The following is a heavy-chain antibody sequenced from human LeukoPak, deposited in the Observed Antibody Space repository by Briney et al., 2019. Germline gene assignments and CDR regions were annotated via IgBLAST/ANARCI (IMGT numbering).Heavy chain of an antibody. CDR1: GVSISSYY. D-gene: IGHD3-3*01. V-gene: IGHV4-39*01. J-gene: IGHJ6*02. Sequence: SETLSLTCTVSGVSISSYYWGWIRQPPGKGLEWIGSIYYSGSTYYNPSLKSRVTISVDTSKNQFSLKLSSVTAADTAVYYCARHVVGVVIIPYYYYYGMDVWGQGTTVTVSS. CDR3: ARHVVGVVIIPYYYYYGMDV. CDR2: IYYSGST.